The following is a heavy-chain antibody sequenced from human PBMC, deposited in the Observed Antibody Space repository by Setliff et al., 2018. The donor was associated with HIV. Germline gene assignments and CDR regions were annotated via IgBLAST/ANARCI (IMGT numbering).Heavy chain of an antibody. CDR2: INHRGST. V-gene: IGHV4-34*01. J-gene: IGHJ6*03. D-gene: IGHD6-13*01. CDR1: GGSFSGYY. Sequence: LSLTCAVYGGSFSGYYWSWIRQPPGKGLEWIGEINHRGSTNCNPSLKSRVSISVDTSKNQFSLKVNSVTAADTAVYYCARGARLLAGYSDRWDYYYMAVWGKGTTVTVSS. CDR3: ARGARLLAGYSDRWDYYYMAV.